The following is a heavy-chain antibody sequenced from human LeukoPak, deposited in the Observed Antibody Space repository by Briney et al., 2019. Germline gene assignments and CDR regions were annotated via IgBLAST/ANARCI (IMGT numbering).Heavy chain of an antibody. CDR3: AKYDYYDSSGYFYAGD. CDR1: GGSIRSSYYY. CDR2: IYYSGNT. J-gene: IGHJ4*02. Sequence: SETLSLTCTVSGGSIRSSYYYWSWIRQRPGEGLEWIGYIYYSGNTYYTPSLKSRVTISLDTSKNQFSLKLSFVTAADTAVYYCAKYDYYDSSGYFYAGDWGQGTLVTVSS. V-gene: IGHV4-31*03. D-gene: IGHD3-22*01.